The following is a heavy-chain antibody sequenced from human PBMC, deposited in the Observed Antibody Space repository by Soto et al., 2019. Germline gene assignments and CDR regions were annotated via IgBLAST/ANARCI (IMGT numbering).Heavy chain of an antibody. CDR2: ISYDGSNK. D-gene: IGHD2-15*01. Sequence: ALRLSDEGCGGKFSSYARHWFRQAPGKGLEWVAVISYDGSNKYYADSVKGRFTISRDNSKNTLYLQMNSLRAEDTAVYYCARIKGRDYWGERLLVT. CDR3: ARIKGRDY. CDR1: GGKFSSYA. V-gene: IGHV3-30-3*01. J-gene: IGHJ4*02.